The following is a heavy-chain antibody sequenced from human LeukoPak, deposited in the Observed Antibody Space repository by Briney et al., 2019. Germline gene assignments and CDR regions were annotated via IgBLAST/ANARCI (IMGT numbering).Heavy chain of an antibody. V-gene: IGHV1-69*13. CDR1: GGTFSSYA. D-gene: IGHD3-9*01. CDR2: IIPIFGTA. CDR3: AREVPGRYFDWSTTNYFDY. J-gene: IGHJ4*02. Sequence: GASVKVSCKASGGTFSSYAISWVRQAPGQGLEWMGGIIPIFGTANYAQKFQGRVTITADESTSTAYMELSSLRSEDTAVYYCAREVPGRYFDWSTTNYFDYWGQGTLVTVSS.